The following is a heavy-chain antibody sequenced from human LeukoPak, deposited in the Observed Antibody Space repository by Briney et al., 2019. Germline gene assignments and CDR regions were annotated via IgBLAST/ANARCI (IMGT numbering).Heavy chain of an antibody. J-gene: IGHJ5*02. V-gene: IGHV1-69*04. Sequence: GASVKVSCKASGGTFSSYAISWVRQAPGQGLEWMGRIIPILGIANYAQKFQGRVTITADKSTSTAYMELSSLRSEDTAVYYCARDRAPIEEFCWFDPWGQGTLVTVSS. D-gene: IGHD3-10*01. CDR2: IIPILGIA. CDR1: GGTFSSYA. CDR3: ARDRAPIEEFCWFDP.